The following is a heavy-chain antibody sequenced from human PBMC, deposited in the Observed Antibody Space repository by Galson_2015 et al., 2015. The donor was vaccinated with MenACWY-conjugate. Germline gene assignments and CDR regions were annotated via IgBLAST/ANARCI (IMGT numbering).Heavy chain of an antibody. CDR2: ISPSAGIT. Sequence: SVKVSCKASGYIFTLYYIHWVRQAPGQGLEWMGTISPSAGITHYAQKFQGRVSMNRDTSTSTVYMELSSLKSDDTAVYYCAKVMLVGGSHWFYIWGQRTMVTVSS. CDR1: GYIFTLYY. V-gene: IGHV1-46*01. CDR3: AKVMLVGGSHWFYI. J-gene: IGHJ3*02. D-gene: IGHD2-15*01.